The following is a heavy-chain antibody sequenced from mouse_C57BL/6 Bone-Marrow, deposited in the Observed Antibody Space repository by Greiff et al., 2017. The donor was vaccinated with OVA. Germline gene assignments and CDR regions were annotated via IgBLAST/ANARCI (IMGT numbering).Heavy chain of an antibody. J-gene: IGHJ2*01. D-gene: IGHD1-1*01. CDR3: ARYTTVVVPGY. V-gene: IGHV1-55*01. CDR1: GYTFTSYW. Sequence: QVQLKQPGAELVKPGASVKMSCKASGYTFTSYWITWVKQRPGQGLEWIGDIYPGSGSTNYNEKFKSKATLTVDTSSSTAYMQLSSLTSEDSAVYYCARYTTVVVPGYWGQGTTLTVSS. CDR2: IYPGSGST.